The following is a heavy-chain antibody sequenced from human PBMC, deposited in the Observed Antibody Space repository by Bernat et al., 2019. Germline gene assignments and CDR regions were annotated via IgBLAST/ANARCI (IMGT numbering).Heavy chain of an antibody. CDR1: GFTFSGDW. Sequence: EVKLVESGGGLIQPGGSLRLSCAASGFTFSGDWMHWVRQVPGKGLVWVSRINGDGTITDYADSVKGRFTISRDNAKNTLYLQMNSLRVEDMAVSYCVRSDSGAAGFFDYWGPGSLVTVS. CDR2: INGDGTIT. CDR3: VRSDSGAAGFFDY. V-gene: IGHV3-74*01. J-gene: IGHJ4*02. D-gene: IGHD6-19*01.